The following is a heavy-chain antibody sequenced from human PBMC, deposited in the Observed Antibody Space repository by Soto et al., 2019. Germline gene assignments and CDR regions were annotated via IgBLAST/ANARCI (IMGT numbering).Heavy chain of an antibody. CDR1: GGSISSYY. Sequence: SETLSLTCTVSGGSISSYYWSWIRQPPGKGLEWIGYIYYSGSTNYNPSLKSRVTISVDTSENQFSLKLSSVTAADTAVYYCARSPRRDWYVDYWGQGTLVTVSS. CDR2: IYYSGST. J-gene: IGHJ4*02. V-gene: IGHV4-59*01. CDR3: ARSPRRDWYVDY. D-gene: IGHD3-9*01.